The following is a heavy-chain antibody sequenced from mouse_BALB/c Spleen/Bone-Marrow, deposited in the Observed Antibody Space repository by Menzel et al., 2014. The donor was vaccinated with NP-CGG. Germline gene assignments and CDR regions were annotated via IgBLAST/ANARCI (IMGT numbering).Heavy chain of an antibody. CDR3: ARGIYYDSTWFAY. CDR1: GYTFTDYA. V-gene: IGHV1-67*01. J-gene: IGHJ3*01. D-gene: IGHD2-4*01. CDR2: INTYSGNT. Sequence: QVQLKESGPELVRPGVSVKISCKGSGYTFTDYAMHWVKQSHAKSLEWIGVINTYSGNTNYNQKFKGKATMTVDKSSSTAYMELARLTSEDSAIYYCARGIYYDSTWFAYWGQGTLVTVSA.